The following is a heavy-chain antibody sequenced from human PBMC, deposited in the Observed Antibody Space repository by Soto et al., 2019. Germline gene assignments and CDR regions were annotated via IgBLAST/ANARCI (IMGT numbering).Heavy chain of an antibody. CDR1: GGSISSGDYH. J-gene: IGHJ6*02. CDR2: IYYSGST. CDR3: DRQTVTPAYYYYGMDV. V-gene: IGHV4-30-4*01. Sequence: QVQLQESGPGLVKPSQNLSLTCTVSGGSISSGDYHWRWIRQPPGKGLEWIGYIYYSGSTYYNPSLKSRVTISVDTSKNQFSLKLSSVTAADTAVYYCDRQTVTPAYYYYGMDVWGQGTTVTVSS. D-gene: IGHD4-17*01.